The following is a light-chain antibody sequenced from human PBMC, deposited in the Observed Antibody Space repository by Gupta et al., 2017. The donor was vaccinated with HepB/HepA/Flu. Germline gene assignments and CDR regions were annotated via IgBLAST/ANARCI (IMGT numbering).Light chain of an antibody. CDR3: QQYNDWPPCT. CDR1: QSVTRN. Sequence: EIVMTQFPATLSVSPGERAILSCRASQSVTRNLAWYQQKPGQAPRRLIYGTSARATGIPARFRGSGSGTDFTLTISSLQSEDFAVYYCQQYNDWPPCTFGQGTKVEIK. CDR2: GTS. V-gene: IGKV3-15*01. J-gene: IGKJ2*02.